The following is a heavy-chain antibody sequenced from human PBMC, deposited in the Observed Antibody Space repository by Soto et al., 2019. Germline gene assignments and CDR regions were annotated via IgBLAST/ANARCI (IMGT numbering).Heavy chain of an antibody. CDR3: TKDHGFWSGYYSGGAPPMDFDY. CDR2: IKSKTDGGTT. D-gene: IGHD3-3*01. CDR1: GFTFSNAW. Sequence: EVQLVESGGGLVKPGGSLRLSCAASGFTFSNAWMNWVRQAPGKGLEWVGRIKSKTDGGTTDYAAPVKGRFTISRDDSKNTLYLQMNSLKTEDTGVYYCTKDHGFWSGYYSGGAPPMDFDYWGQGTLVTVSS. J-gene: IGHJ4*02. V-gene: IGHV3-15*07.